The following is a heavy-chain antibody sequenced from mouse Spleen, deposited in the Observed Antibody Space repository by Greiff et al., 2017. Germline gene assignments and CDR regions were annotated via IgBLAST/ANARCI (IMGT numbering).Heavy chain of an antibody. Sequence: VHLVESGPGLVAPSQSLSITCTISGFSLTSYGVHWVRQPPGKGLEWLVVIWSDGSTTYNSALKSRLSISKDNSKSQVFLKMNSLQTDDTAMYYCARQSLLWSLYAMDYWGQGTSVTVSS. CDR1: GFSLTSYG. D-gene: IGHD2-10*01. CDR2: IWSDGST. J-gene: IGHJ4*01. V-gene: IGHV2-6-1*01. CDR3: ARQSLLWSLYAMDY.